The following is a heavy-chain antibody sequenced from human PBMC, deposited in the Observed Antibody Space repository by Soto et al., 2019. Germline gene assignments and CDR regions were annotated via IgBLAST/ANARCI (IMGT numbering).Heavy chain of an antibody. V-gene: IGHV3-15*07. Sequence: SVSNAWMNWVRQAPGKGLEWVGRIKSKTDGGTTDYAAPVKGRFTISRDDSKNTLYLQMNSLKTEDTAVYYCTTVLLAYCGGDCYSEAGLGIDYWGQEPWSPSPQ. D-gene: IGHD2-21*02. CDR1: SVSNAW. CDR3: TTVLLAYCGGDCYSEAGLGIDY. J-gene: IGHJ4*01. CDR2: IKSKTDGGTT.